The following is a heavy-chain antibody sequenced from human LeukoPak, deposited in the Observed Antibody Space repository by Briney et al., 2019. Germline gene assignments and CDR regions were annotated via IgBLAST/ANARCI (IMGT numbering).Heavy chain of an antibody. D-gene: IGHD4-17*01. CDR1: GGTFSSYA. CDR2: IIPIFGIA. J-gene: IGHJ4*02. CDR3: ATDASGDYLNH. Sequence: ASVKVSCKASGGTFSSYAISWVRQAPGQGLEWMGGIIPIFGIANYAQKFQGRVTITADKSTSTAYMELSSLRSEDTAVYYCATDASGDYLNHWGQGTLVTVSS. V-gene: IGHV1-69*17.